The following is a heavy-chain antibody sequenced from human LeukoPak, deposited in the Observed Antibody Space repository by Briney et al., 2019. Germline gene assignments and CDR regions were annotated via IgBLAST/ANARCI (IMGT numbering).Heavy chain of an antibody. V-gene: IGHV1-46*01. Sequence: ASVKVSCKASGYTFSSYYIHWVRQVPGQGLEWMGTINPGRDSTSYAQKFQGRVIMTRDTSTSTVDMDLSSLRSDDTAVYYCARDVGSGTYMFDFWGQGTLVTVSS. D-gene: IGHD6-19*01. CDR3: ARDVGSGTYMFDF. CDR2: INPGRDST. CDR1: GYTFSSYY. J-gene: IGHJ4*02.